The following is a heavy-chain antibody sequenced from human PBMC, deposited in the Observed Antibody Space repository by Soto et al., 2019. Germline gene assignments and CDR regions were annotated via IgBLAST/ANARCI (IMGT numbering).Heavy chain of an antibody. Sequence: GASVKVSCKASGYTFTSYYMHWVRQAPGQGLEWMGIINPSGGSTSYAQKFQGRVTMTRDTSTSTVYMELSSLRSEDTAVYYCARDPPPGCQLLWEGCDAFDIWGQGTMVTVSS. CDR3: ARDPPPGCQLLWEGCDAFDI. J-gene: IGHJ3*02. CDR2: INPSGGST. V-gene: IGHV1-46*01. D-gene: IGHD2-2*01. CDR1: GYTFTSYY.